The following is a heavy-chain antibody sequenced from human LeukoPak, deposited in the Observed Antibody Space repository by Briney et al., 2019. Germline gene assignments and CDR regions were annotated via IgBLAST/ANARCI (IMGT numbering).Heavy chain of an antibody. Sequence: GRSLRPSRAASGFTVSSYGMHWGRQAPGKGLEWVAVIWKDGSNKYYADSVKGRFTISRDNSKNTLYLQMSSLRAEDTAVYYCARDPSSWSSSWNDYWGQGTLVTVSS. J-gene: IGHJ4*02. CDR2: IWKDGSNK. V-gene: IGHV3-33*01. CDR3: ARDPSSWSSSWNDY. D-gene: IGHD6-13*01. CDR1: GFTVSSYG.